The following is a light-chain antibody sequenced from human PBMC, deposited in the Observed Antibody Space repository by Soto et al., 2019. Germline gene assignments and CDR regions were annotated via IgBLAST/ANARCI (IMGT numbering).Light chain of an antibody. J-gene: IGKJ1*01. V-gene: IGKV3-15*01. Sequence: EIVMTQSPATLSVSPGERATLSCRASQSVSSNLAWYQQKPGQAPRLLIYGASTRATDIPARFSGSGSGTDFTLTISRLQSEDFAVYYCQQYNNWWTFGQGTKVEIK. CDR3: QQYNNWWT. CDR2: GAS. CDR1: QSVSSN.